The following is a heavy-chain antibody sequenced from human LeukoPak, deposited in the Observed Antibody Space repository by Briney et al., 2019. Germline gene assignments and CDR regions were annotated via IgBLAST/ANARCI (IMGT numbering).Heavy chain of an antibody. CDR2: ISYDGSNK. V-gene: IGHV3-30-3*01. J-gene: IGHJ4*02. CDR1: GFTFSSYA. Sequence: GGSLRLFCAASGFTFSSYAMHWVRQAPGKGLEWVAVISYDGSNKYYADSVKGRFTISRDNSKNTLYLQMNSLRAEDTAVYYCARDPRPLKPYYFDYWGQGTLVTVSS. CDR3: ARDPRPLKPYYFDY.